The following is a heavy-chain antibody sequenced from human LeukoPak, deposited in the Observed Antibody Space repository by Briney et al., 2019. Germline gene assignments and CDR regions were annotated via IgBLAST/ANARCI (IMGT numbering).Heavy chain of an antibody. J-gene: IGHJ6*03. CDR1: GYSFTTYG. D-gene: IGHD5-18*01. CDR2: ITVYNGNT. CDR3: GRSGYRYSYDFDYYMDV. V-gene: IGHV1-18*01. Sequence: GASVKVSCKASGYSFTTYGISWVRQAPGQGLEWMGRITVYNGNTNYAERFQGRVTMTTDTSTSTAYMELRSLRSDDTAAYYCGRSGYRYSYDFDYYMDVWAKGTTITVS.